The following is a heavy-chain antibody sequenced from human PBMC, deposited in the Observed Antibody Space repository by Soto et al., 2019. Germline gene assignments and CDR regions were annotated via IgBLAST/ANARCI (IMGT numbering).Heavy chain of an antibody. D-gene: IGHD2-2*01. CDR1: GFTFSSYA. J-gene: IGHJ4*02. V-gene: IGHV3-64D*06. CDR2: ISSNGGST. CDR3: VKDGDIVVVPAAMDY. Sequence: PGGSLRLSCSASGFTFSSYAMHWVRQAPGKGLEYVSAISSNGGSTYYADSVKGRFTISRDNSKNTLYLQMSSLRAEDTAVYYCVKDGDIVVVPAAMDYWGQGTLVTVSS.